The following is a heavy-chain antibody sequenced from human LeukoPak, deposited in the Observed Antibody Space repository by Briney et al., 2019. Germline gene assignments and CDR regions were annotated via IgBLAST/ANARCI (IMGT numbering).Heavy chain of an antibody. CDR2: ISSSSSYI. D-gene: IGHD3-22*01. V-gene: IGHV3-21*01. Sequence: GGSLRLSCAASEFSVGSNYMTWVRQAPGKGLEWVSSISSSSSYIYYADSVKGRFTISRDNSKNTLYLQMNSLRAEDTAVYYCAKDLHPYYYDSSGYQLLDFDYWGQGTLVTVSS. CDR1: EFSVGSNY. CDR3: AKDLHPYYYDSSGYQLLDFDY. J-gene: IGHJ4*02.